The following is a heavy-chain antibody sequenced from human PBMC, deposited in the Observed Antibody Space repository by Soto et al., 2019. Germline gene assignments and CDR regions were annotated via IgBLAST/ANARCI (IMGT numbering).Heavy chain of an antibody. CDR1: GGSISSSSYY. CDR2: IYYSGST. D-gene: IGHD3-3*01. J-gene: IGHJ5*02. CDR3: ARRYSRRYDFWSGYFEGSRWFDP. V-gene: IGHV4-39*01. Sequence: PSETLSLTCTVSGGSISSSSYYWGWIRQPPGKGLEWIGSIYYSGSTYYNPSLKSRVTISVDTSKNQFSLKLSSVTAADTAVYYCARRYSRRYDFWSGYFEGSRWFDPWGQATLVTVSS.